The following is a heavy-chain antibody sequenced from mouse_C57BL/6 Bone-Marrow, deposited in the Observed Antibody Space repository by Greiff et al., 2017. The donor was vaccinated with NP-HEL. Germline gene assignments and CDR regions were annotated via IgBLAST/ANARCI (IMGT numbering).Heavy chain of an antibody. V-gene: IGHV1-53*01. CDR3: ARDSGYALDY. CDR1: GYTFTSNW. Sequence: VQLQQPGTELVKPGASVKLPCKASGYTFTSNWMHWVRQRPGQGLEWIGNINPSNGGTNYNEKFKSKATLTVDKSSSTAYMQLSSLTSEDSAVDYCARDSGYALDYWGQGTTLTVSA. CDR2: INPSNGGT. J-gene: IGHJ2*01. D-gene: IGHD3-2*02.